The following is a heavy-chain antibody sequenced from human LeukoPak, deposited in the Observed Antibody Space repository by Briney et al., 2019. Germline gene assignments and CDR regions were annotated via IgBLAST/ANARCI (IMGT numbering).Heavy chain of an antibody. CDR1: GFSFSDHW. CDR2: IKKDGSEQ. D-gene: IGHD5-24*01. V-gene: IGHV3-7*01. J-gene: IGHJ4*02. Sequence: GGSLRLSCVASGFSFSDHWMNWFRQAPGKGLEWVATIKKDGSEQYYVDSMKGRLTISRDNAKNSVYLQIHNLRAEDTAVYYCARDLGWLQSDYWGQGTLVTVSS. CDR3: ARDLGWLQSDY.